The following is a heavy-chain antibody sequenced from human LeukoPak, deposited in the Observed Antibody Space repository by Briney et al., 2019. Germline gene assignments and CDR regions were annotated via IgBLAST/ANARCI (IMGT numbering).Heavy chain of an antibody. D-gene: IGHD3-3*01. V-gene: IGHV1-18*01. CDR3: ARGTHRKIWSGYLSWFDP. CDR2: ISAYNGNT. Sequence: ASVKVSCKASGYTFTSYGISWVRQAPGQGLEWMGWISAYNGNTNYAQKLQGRVTMTTDTSTSTAYMELRSLRSEDTAVYYCARGTHRKIWSGYLSWFDPWGQGTLVTVSS. CDR1: GYTFTSYG. J-gene: IGHJ5*02.